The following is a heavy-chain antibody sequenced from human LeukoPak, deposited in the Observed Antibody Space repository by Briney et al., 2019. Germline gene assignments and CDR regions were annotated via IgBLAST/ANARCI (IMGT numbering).Heavy chain of an antibody. V-gene: IGHV3-53*01. CDR1: GFRISTNH. CDR2: IYSGGTT. J-gene: IGHJ4*02. Sequence: GGSLRLSCAASGFRISTNHMSWVRQAPGKGLEWVSIIYSGGTTYYADSVKGRFTISRDNSKNKLYLQLNSLRAEDTAVYYCARDHPRGSYSDWGQGTPVTVSS. D-gene: IGHD1-26*01. CDR3: ARDHPRGSYSD.